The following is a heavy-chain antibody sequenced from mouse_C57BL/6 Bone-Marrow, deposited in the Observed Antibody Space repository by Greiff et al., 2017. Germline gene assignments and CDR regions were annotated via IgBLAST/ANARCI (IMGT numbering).Heavy chain of an antibody. D-gene: IGHD2-4*01. J-gene: IGHJ1*03. CDR3: AGCYSDYDKYLDV. CDR1: GYTFTSYW. CDR2: IDPSDGYT. Sequence: QVQLQQPGAELVMPGASVKLSCKASGYTFTSYWMHWVKQRPGQGLEWIGEIDPSDGYTNYNQKFKGKATLTVAKSSSTAYMQLSSLTSEDSAVYNGAGCYSDYDKYLDVWGTGTTVTVSS. V-gene: IGHV1-69*01.